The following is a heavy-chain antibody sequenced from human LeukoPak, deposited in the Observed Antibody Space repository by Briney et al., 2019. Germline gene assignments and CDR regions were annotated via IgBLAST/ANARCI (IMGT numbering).Heavy chain of an antibody. D-gene: IGHD2-8*02. J-gene: IGHJ4*02. CDR2: IGTSTSTI. CDR3: ARGRGGYWVDY. CDR1: GFTFSSYS. V-gene: IGHV3-48*01. Sequence: GGSLRLPCAASGFTFSSYSMNWVRQAPGKGLEWVSYIGTSTSTIYQADSVKGRFTISRDNAKNSLYLQMNSLRAEDTAVYYCARGRGGYWVDYWGQGTLVTVSS.